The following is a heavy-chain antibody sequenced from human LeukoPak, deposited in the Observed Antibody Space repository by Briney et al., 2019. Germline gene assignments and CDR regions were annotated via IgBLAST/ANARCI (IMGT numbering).Heavy chain of an antibody. Sequence: PSETLSLTCTVSGGSISSGSYYWSWIRQPAGKGLEWIGRIYTSGSTNYNPSLKSRVTMSVDTSKNQFSLKLSSVTAADTAVYYCARGQEKYYYGSGSYPPYYMDVWGKGTTVTISS. CDR1: GGSISSGSYY. CDR3: ARGQEKYYYGSGSYPPYYMDV. J-gene: IGHJ6*03. CDR2: IYTSGST. D-gene: IGHD3-10*01. V-gene: IGHV4-61*02.